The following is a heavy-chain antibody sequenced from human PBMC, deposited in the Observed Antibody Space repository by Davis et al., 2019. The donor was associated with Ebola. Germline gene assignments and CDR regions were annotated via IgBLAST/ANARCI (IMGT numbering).Heavy chain of an antibody. CDR2: INSDGSIT. D-gene: IGHD1-26*01. V-gene: IGHV3-74*01. J-gene: IGHJ4*02. CDR1: GFTFSSYS. Sequence: HTGGSLRLSCAASGFTFSSYSMIWVRQAPGKGLVWVSRINSDGSITNYADSVKGRFTISRDNAKNTLFLQMNSLRVDDTAVYFCAGSFASTTPWEGYFDFWGQGTLVTVSS. CDR3: AGSFASTTPWEGYFDF.